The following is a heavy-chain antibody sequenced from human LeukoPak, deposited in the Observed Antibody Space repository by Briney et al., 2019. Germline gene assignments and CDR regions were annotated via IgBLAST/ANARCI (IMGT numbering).Heavy chain of an antibody. Sequence: PSQTLSLTCTVSGGSISSGGYYWSWIRQHPGKGLEWIGYIYYSGSTYYNPSLKSRVTISVDTSKNQFSLKLSSVTAADTAVYYCARDQYSSGWGYYYYYGMDVWGQGTTVTVSS. D-gene: IGHD6-19*01. CDR1: GGSISSGGYY. J-gene: IGHJ6*02. CDR2: IYYSGST. CDR3: ARDQYSSGWGYYYYYGMDV. V-gene: IGHV4-31*03.